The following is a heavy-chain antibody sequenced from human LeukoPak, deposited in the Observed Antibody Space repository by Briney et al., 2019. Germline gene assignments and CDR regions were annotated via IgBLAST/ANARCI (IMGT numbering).Heavy chain of an antibody. CDR1: GFTFSSYS. J-gene: IGHJ4*02. D-gene: IGHD3-9*01. Sequence: PGGSLRLSCAASGFTFSSYSMNWVRQAPGKGLEWVSSISSSSSYIYYADSVKGRFTISRDNAKNSLYLQMNSLRAEDTAVYYCARGPPHLRYFDYWGQGTLVTVSS. CDR2: ISSSSSYI. CDR3: ARGPPHLRYFDY. V-gene: IGHV3-21*01.